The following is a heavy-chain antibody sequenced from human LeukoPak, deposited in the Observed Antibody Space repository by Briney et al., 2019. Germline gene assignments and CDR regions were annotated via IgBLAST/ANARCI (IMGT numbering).Heavy chain of an antibody. J-gene: IGHJ4*02. Sequence: PSETLSLTCAVYGGSFSGYYWSWIRQPPGKGLEWIGEINHSGSTNYNPSLKSRVTISVDTSKNQFSLRLSSVTAADTAVYYCVRGHCSSTSCYLLGPKYYFDYWGQGTLVTVSS. V-gene: IGHV4-34*01. CDR2: INHSGST. D-gene: IGHD2-2*01. CDR1: GGSFSGYY. CDR3: VRGHCSSTSCYLLGPKYYFDY.